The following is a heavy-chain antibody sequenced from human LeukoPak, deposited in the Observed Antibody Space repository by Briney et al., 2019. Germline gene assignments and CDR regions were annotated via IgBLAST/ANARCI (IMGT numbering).Heavy chain of an antibody. D-gene: IGHD3-10*02. J-gene: IGHJ4*02. V-gene: IGHV3-21*01. CDR3: AREMVFGEP. CDR1: GFTFINYN. CDR2: ISSSSVYK. Sequence: PGGSLRLSCAASGFTFINYNMNWVRQAPGKGLEWVSSISSSSVYKYYADSVKGRFTISRDNAKNSLFLQMNRLRAEDTAVYYCAREMVFGEPWGQGTLGTVSS.